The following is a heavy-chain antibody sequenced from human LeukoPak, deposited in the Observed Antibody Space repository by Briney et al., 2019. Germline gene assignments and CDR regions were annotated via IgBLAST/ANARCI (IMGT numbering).Heavy chain of an antibody. CDR2: ISSSGSTI. Sequence: GGSLRLSCAASGFTFSDYYMSWIRQAPGKGLEWVSYISSSGSTIYYADSVKGRFTISRDNAKSSLYLQMNSLRAEDTAVYYCARVVVVVAGDAFDIWGQGTMVTVSS. CDR1: GFTFSDYY. V-gene: IGHV3-11*04. D-gene: IGHD2-15*01. J-gene: IGHJ3*02. CDR3: ARVVVVVAGDAFDI.